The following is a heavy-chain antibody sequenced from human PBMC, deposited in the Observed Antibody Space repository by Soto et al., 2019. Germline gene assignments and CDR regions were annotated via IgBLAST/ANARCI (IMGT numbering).Heavy chain of an antibody. CDR2: IYHTGST. V-gene: IGHV4-30-2*01. CDR1: GGSISSGGFS. D-gene: IGHD4-17*01. Sequence: QLQLQESGSGLVKSSQTLSLTCAVSGGSISSGGFSWSWIRQTPGKGLQWLGSIYHTGSTSYNPSLTRRVTMSVDRSKSQFSLKLTSMTAADTAVYFCARDRHYGDYRHFDHWGQGTLVTVSS. J-gene: IGHJ4*02. CDR3: ARDRHYGDYRHFDH.